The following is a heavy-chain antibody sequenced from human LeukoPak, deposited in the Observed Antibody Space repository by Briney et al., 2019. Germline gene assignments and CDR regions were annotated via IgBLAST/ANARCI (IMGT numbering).Heavy chain of an antibody. CDR3: ARWAPYGSGSHQPNFDY. CDR1: GFTFSSYS. J-gene: IGHJ4*02. V-gene: IGHV3-21*01. D-gene: IGHD3-10*01. CDR2: ISSSSSYI. Sequence: GGSLRLSCAASGFTFSSYSMNWVRQAPGKGLEWVSSISSSSSYIYYADSVKGRFTISRDNAKNSLYLQMNSLRAEDTAVYYCARWAPYGSGSHQPNFDYWGQGTLVTVSS.